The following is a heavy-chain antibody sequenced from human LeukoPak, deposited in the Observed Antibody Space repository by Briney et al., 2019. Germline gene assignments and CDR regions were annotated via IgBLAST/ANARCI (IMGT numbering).Heavy chain of an antibody. J-gene: IGHJ4*02. V-gene: IGHV4-34*01. CDR2: INRSGST. D-gene: IGHD3-10*01. CDR1: GGSFSGYY. Sequence: PSETLSLTCAVYGGSFSGYYWSWIRQPPGKGLEWIGEINRSGSTNYDPSLKSRVTISVDTSKNQFSLKLSSVTAADTAVYYCARRRITMVRGVKPEYYFDYWGQGTLVTVSS. CDR3: ARRRITMVRGVKPEYYFDY.